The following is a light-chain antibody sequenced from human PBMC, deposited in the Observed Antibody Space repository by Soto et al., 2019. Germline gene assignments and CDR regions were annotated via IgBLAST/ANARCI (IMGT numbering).Light chain of an antibody. V-gene: IGKV1-5*01. Sequence: DIQMTQSPSTLSASVGDRVTITCRASQSISSWLAWYQQKPGKAPKLLIYDASSLESGVPSRFSGSGSGTDFTLTISRLEPEDFAVYYCHHYGNSLWTFGQGTKVDIK. CDR3: HHYGNSLWT. CDR1: QSISSW. CDR2: DAS. J-gene: IGKJ1*01.